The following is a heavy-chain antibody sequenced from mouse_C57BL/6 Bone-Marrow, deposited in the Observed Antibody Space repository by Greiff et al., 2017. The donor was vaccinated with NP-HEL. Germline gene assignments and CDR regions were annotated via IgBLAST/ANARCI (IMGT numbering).Heavy chain of an antibody. D-gene: IGHD4-1*01. CDR1: GYTFTDYY. Sequence: EVQLVESGPVLVKPGASVKMSCKASGYTFTDYYMNWVKQSHGKSLEWIGVINPYNGGTSYNQKFKGKATLTVDKSSSTAYMELNSLTSEDSAVYYCARGLGRGFAYWGQGTLVTVSA. CDR3: ARGLGRGFAY. CDR2: INPYNGGT. V-gene: IGHV1-19*01. J-gene: IGHJ3*01.